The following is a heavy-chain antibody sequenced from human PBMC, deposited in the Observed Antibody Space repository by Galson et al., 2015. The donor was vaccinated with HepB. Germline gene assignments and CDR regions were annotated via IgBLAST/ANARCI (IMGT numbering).Heavy chain of an antibody. V-gene: IGHV1-69*13. Sequence: SVKVSCKASGGTFSSYAISWVRQAPGQGLEWMGGIIPIFGTANYAQKFQGRVTITADESTSTAYMELSSLRSEDTAVYYCARESHAAGARFGEPTNWFDPWGQGTLVTVSS. J-gene: IGHJ5*02. CDR1: GGTFSSYA. D-gene: IGHD3-10*01. CDR3: ARESHAAGARFGEPTNWFDP. CDR2: IIPIFGTA.